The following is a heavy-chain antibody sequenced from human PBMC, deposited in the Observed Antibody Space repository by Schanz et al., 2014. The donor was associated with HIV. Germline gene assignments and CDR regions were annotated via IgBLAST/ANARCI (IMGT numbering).Heavy chain of an antibody. V-gene: IGHV3-11*01. CDR1: GFDFSDAY. D-gene: IGHD6-13*01. CDR2: IDGGAGLIV. CDR3: AREKDLGYSSTLGF. Sequence: QMQLVESGGAVVRPGGSLRLSCAASGFDFSDAYMNWFRQAPGQRLEWLAQIDGGAGLIVHYAESVKGRFSISRDNAKNSMFLQMNSLRGEDTAVYYCAREKDLGYSSTLGFWGQGTLVTVSS. J-gene: IGHJ4*02.